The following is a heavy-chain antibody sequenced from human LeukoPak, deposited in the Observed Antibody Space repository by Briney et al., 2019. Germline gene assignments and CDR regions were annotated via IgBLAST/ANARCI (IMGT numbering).Heavy chain of an antibody. D-gene: IGHD4-17*01. V-gene: IGHV4-34*01. CDR3: ARRHDYGNSPFDY. CDR2: INHSGST. CDR1: GGSFSGYY. Sequence: SETLSLTCAVYGGSFSGYYWSWIRQPPGKGLEWIGEINHSGSTNYNPSLKSRVTISVDTSKNQFSLKLSSVTAADTAVYYCARRHDYGNSPFDYWGQGTLVTVSS. J-gene: IGHJ4*02.